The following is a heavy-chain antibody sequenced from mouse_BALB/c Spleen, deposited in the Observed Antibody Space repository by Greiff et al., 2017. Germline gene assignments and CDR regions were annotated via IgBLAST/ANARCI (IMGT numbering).Heavy chain of an antibody. J-gene: IGHJ2*01. CDR2: IYPGDGDT. V-gene: IGHV1-80*01. CDR3: ARSFLFDY. Sequence: VQLQQSGAELVRPGSSVKISCKASGYAFSSHWMNWVKQRPGQGLEWIGQIYPGDGDTNYNGKFKGKATLTADKSSSTAYMQLSSLTSEDSAVYFCARSFLFDYWGQGTTLTVSS. CDR1: GYAFSSHW.